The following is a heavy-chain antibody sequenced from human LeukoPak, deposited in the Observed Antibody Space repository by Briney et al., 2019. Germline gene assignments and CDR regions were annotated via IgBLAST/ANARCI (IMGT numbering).Heavy chain of an antibody. D-gene: IGHD1-1*01. V-gene: IGHV3-21*01. CDR1: GSTFSSYS. CDR3: ARYRVPRTYDAFDI. Sequence: GGSLRLPCAASGSTFSSYSMNWVRQAPGKGLEWVSSISSSSSYIYYADSVKGRFTISRDNAKNSLYLQMNSLRAEDTAVYYCARYRVPRTYDAFDIWGQGTMVTVSS. J-gene: IGHJ3*02. CDR2: ISSSSSYI.